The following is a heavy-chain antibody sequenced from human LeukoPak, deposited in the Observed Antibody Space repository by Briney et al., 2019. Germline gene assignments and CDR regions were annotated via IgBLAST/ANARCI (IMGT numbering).Heavy chain of an antibody. CDR2: IRYDGSNK. Sequence: PGGSLRLSCAASGFTFSSYGMHWVRQAPGKGLEWVAFIRYDGSNKYYADSVKGRFTISRDNSKNTLYLQMNSLRAEDTAVYYCAKGDPAFYDILTGWGQGTLVTVSS. J-gene: IGHJ4*02. CDR3: AKGDPAFYDILTG. CDR1: GFTFSSYG. V-gene: IGHV3-30*02. D-gene: IGHD3-9*01.